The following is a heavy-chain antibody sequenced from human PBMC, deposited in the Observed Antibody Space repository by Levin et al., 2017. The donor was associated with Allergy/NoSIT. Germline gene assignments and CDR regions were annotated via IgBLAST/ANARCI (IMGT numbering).Heavy chain of an antibody. J-gene: IGHJ3*01. CDR3: TTDWGSVIYYVRAFGL. D-gene: IGHD3-10*02. V-gene: IGHV3-15*01. CDR1: GFTFSNAW. CDR2: IKRNDDGGTT. Sequence: PGGSLRLSCAASGFTFSNAWMSWVRQAPGTGLEWVGRIKRNDDGGTTDYAAPVKDRFTISRDDSKNTLFLQLNSMKTEDTAVYYCTTDWGSVIYYVRAFGLWGQGTMVTVSS.